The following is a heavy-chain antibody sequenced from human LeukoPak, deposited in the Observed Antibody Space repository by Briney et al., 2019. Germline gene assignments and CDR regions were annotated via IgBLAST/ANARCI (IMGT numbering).Heavy chain of an antibody. CDR3: SYGVDYFDY. D-gene: IGHD5-18*01. J-gene: IGHJ4*02. CDR2: ISYDGSNK. Sequence: GGSLRLSCAASGFTFSSYGMHWVRQAPGKGLEWVAVISYDGSNKYYADSVKGRFTISRDNSKNTLYLQMNSLRAEDTAVYYCSYGVDYFDYWGQGTLVTVSS. V-gene: IGHV3-30*03. CDR1: GFTFSSYG.